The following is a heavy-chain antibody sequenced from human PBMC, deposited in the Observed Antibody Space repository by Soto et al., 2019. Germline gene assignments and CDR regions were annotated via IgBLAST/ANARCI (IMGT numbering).Heavy chain of an antibody. CDR3: ARPLSGGRDAFDI. CDR1: GGSISSYY. V-gene: IGHV4-59*08. Sequence: SETLSLPCTVSGGSISSYYWSWIRQPPGKGLEWIGYIYYSGSTNYNPSLKSRVTISVDTSKNQFSLKLSSVTAADTAVYYCARPLSGGRDAFDIWGQGTMVTVSS. CDR2: IYYSGST. D-gene: IGHD2-15*01. J-gene: IGHJ3*02.